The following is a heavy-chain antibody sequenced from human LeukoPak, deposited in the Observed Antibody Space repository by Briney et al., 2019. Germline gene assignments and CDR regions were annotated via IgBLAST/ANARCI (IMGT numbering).Heavy chain of an antibody. CDR1: GDSISSSSYY. CDR2: AFYSGST. J-gene: IGHJ4*02. CDR3: ARENGYKYDY. V-gene: IGHV4-39*07. Sequence: SETLSLTCTVSGDSISSSSYYWEWIRQPPGKGLEWIGSAFYSGSTYYNPSLKSRVTISVDTSKNQFSLKLSSVTAADTAVYYCARENGYKYDYWGQGTLVTVSS. D-gene: IGHD5-24*01.